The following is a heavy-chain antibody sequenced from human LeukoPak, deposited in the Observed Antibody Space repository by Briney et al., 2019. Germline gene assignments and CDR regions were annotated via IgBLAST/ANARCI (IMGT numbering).Heavy chain of an antibody. CDR1: GGTFSSYA. V-gene: IGHV1-69*04. CDR3: ARDRIYYYDSSGPVLSH. CDR2: IIPILGIA. Sequence: ASVKVSCKASGGTFSSYAIIWVRQAPGQGLEWMGRIIPILGIANYAQKFQGRVTITADKSTSTAYMELSSLRSEDTAVYYCARDRIYYYDSSGPVLSHWGQGTLVTVSS. D-gene: IGHD3-22*01. J-gene: IGHJ4*02.